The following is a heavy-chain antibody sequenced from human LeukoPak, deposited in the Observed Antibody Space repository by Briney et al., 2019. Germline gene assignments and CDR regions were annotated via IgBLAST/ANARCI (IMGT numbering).Heavy chain of an antibody. D-gene: IGHD4-23*01. V-gene: IGHV3-30-3*01. CDR1: GFTFSSYA. CDR2: ISYDGSNK. Sequence: GGSLRLSCAASGFTFSSYAMHWVRQAPGKGLEWVAVISYDGSNKYYADSVKGRFTISRDNSKNTLYLQMNSLRAEDTAVYCCARAVVSGTGIKRYNWFDPWGQGTLVTVSS. J-gene: IGHJ5*02. CDR3: ARAVVSGTGIKRYNWFDP.